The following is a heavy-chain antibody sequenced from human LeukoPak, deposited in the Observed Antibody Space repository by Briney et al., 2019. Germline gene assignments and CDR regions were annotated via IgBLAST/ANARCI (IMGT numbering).Heavy chain of an antibody. J-gene: IGHJ5*01. CDR2: IYYSGST. CDR3: AREMYSSGWYADS. D-gene: IGHD6-19*01. Sequence: SETLSLTCTVSGGSFSSYYWSWIRQPPGKGLEWIGYIYYSGSTNYNPSLKSRVTISVGTSKNQFSLKLSSVTAAGTAVYYCAREMYSSGWYADSWGQGTLVTVSS. V-gene: IGHV4-59*01. CDR1: GGSFSSYY.